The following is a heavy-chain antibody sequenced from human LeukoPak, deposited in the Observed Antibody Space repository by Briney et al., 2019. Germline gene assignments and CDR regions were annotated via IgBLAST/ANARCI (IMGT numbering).Heavy chain of an antibody. CDR3: ARGAQGAFDI. CDR2: IYNDGTT. V-gene: IGHV3-66*01. J-gene: IGHJ3*02. Sequence: GGSLRLSCAASGFTVSSNYMSWVRQAPGKGLEWVSVIYNDGTTYYAGSVKGRFTISRENAKNSLYLQMNSLRAGDTAVYYCARGAQGAFDIWGQGTMVTVSS. CDR1: GFTVSSNY.